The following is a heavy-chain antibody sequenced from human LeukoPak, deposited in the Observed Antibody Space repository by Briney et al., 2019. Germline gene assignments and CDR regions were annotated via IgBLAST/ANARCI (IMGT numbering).Heavy chain of an antibody. J-gene: IGHJ6*03. D-gene: IGHD6-25*01. V-gene: IGHV3-30-3*01. CDR1: GFTFNTYA. CDR2: ISYAGNNK. CDR3: ARAGSAGLYYYYMDV. Sequence: EGSLRLSCAASGFTFNTYAMHWVRQAPGKGLEWVALISYAGNNKFYRDSVKGRFSVSRDNSKSTLQMDNLRLEDTAVYYCARAGSAGLYYYYMDVWGKGTMVTVSS.